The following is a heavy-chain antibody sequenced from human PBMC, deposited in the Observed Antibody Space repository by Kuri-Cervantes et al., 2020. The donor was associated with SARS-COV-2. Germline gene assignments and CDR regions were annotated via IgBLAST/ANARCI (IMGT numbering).Heavy chain of an antibody. CDR3: ARARGYCTNGVCYLWFDP. Sequence: GESLKISCAASGFTFSTYGMHWVRQAPGKGLEWVAVISYDGTNKYYADSVKGRFTISRDNSKNTLYLQMNSLRPEDTAVYYCARARGYCTNGVCYLWFDPWGQGTLVTVSS. CDR1: GFTFSTYG. J-gene: IGHJ5*02. D-gene: IGHD2-8*01. CDR2: ISYDGTNK. V-gene: IGHV3-30*03.